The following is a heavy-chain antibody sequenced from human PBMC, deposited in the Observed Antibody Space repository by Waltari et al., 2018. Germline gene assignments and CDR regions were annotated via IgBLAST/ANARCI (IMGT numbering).Heavy chain of an antibody. V-gene: IGHV3-15*01. CDR1: GLPFSRAT. D-gene: IGHD3-10*01. J-gene: IGHJ4*02. CDR3: IHYGPETYSTDK. CDR2: AKSKPEGGAI. Sequence: EVQMVESGGDLVKPGGSLSLSCAASGLPFSRATMTWVRQAPGKGLEWVGRAKSKPEGGAIDYAAPVRGRFNILRDDSKNTLYLQMNSLRTEDTGVYYCIHYGPETYSTDKWGPGTLVTVSS.